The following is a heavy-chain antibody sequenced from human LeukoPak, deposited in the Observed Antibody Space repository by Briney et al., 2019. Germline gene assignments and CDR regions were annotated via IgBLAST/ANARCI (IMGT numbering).Heavy chain of an antibody. J-gene: IGHJ6*02. CDR3: ARGGFAPTYYYGMDV. Sequence: SETLSLTCTVSGGSISSYYWSWIRQPPGKGLEWIGEINHSGSTNYNPSLKSRVTISVDTSKNQFSLKLSSVTAADTAVYYCARGGFAPTYYYGMDVWGQGTTVTVSS. V-gene: IGHV4-34*01. CDR1: GGSISSYY. D-gene: IGHD3-3*01. CDR2: INHSGST.